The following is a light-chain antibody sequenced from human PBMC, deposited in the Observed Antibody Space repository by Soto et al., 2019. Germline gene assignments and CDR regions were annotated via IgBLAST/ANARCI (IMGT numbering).Light chain of an antibody. CDR1: QSVSSSY. CDR2: DAS. Sequence: EIVLTQSPGTLSLSPVERATLSCRASQSVSSSYLAWYQQKPGQAPRLLIYDASNRATGIPARFSGSGSGTDFTLTISSLEPEDFAVYYCQQRSNWVTFGQGTRLEI. CDR3: QQRSNWVT. V-gene: IGKV3D-20*02. J-gene: IGKJ5*01.